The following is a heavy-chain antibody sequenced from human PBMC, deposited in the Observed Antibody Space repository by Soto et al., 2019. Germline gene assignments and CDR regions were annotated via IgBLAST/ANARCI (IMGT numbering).Heavy chain of an antibody. Sequence: SETLSLTCTVSGGSISSYYWSWIRQHAGKGREXIXXXYXSXXXNXXXXLKSRVTMSVDTSKNQFSLKLSSVTAADTAVYYCASSSGWYLFDYWGQGTLVTVSS. D-gene: IGHD6-19*01. CDR3: ASSSGWYLFDY. CDR2: XYXSXXX. J-gene: IGHJ4*02. CDR1: GGSISSYY. V-gene: IGHV4-4*07.